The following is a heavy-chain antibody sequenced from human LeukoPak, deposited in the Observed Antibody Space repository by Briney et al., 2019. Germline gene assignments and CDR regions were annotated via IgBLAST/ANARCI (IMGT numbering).Heavy chain of an antibody. J-gene: IGHJ4*02. CDR3: ARARTKWELLDY. CDR1: GYTSTSYY. CDR2: INPSGGST. D-gene: IGHD1-26*01. V-gene: IGHV1-46*01. Sequence: ASVKVSCKASGYTSTSYYMHWVRQAPGQGLEWMGIINPSGGSTSYAQKFQGRVTMTRDTSTSTVYMELSSLRSEDTAVYYCARARTKWELLDYWGQGTLVTVSS.